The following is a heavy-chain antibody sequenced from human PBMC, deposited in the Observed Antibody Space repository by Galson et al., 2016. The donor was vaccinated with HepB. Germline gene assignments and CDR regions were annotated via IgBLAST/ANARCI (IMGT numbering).Heavy chain of an antibody. CDR3: TIQGLGD. Sequence: QSGAAAKKPGDSLTLSCKGSGYSFTHYWIGWVRQMPGKGLEWMRIIYPGASDTRYSPAFEGQVTISADKSISTAYLQWTSLKASDTARYYCTIQGLGDWGQGTLVTVSS. D-gene: IGHD1-26*01. J-gene: IGHJ4*02. CDR1: GYSFTHYW. CDR2: IYPGASDT. V-gene: IGHV5-51*01.